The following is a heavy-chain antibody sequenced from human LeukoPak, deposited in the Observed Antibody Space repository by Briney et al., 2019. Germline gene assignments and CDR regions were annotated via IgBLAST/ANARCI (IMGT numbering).Heavy chain of an antibody. CDR3: ARGRLDYVWGSYRPYYFDY. D-gene: IGHD3-16*02. J-gene: IGHJ4*02. V-gene: IGHV4-34*01. Sequence: PSVTLSLTCAVYGGSFSGYYWSWIRQPPGKGLEWIGEINHSGSTNYNPSLKSRVTISVDTPKNQFSLKLSSVTAADTAVYYCARGRLDYVWGSYRPYYFDYWGQGTLVTVSS. CDR2: INHSGST. CDR1: GGSFSGYY.